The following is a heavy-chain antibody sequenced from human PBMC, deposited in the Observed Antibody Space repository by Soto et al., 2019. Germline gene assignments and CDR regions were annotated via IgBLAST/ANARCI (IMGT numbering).Heavy chain of an antibody. Sequence: LRLSCAASEFTFSSYAMTWVRQAPGKGLEWVSSVIGSGDSTYYADSVKGRFTISGDTSKRTLYLQMTSLRGEDTAVYYCAKATNFGMGPDYSYYYGMDVWGQGTTVTVSS. CDR1: EFTFSSYA. J-gene: IGHJ6*02. V-gene: IGHV3-23*01. CDR2: VIGSGDST. CDR3: AKATNFGMGPDYSYYYGMDV. D-gene: IGHD3-3*01.